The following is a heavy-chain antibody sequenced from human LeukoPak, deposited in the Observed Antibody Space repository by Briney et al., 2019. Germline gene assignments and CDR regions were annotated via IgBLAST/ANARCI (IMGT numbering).Heavy chain of an antibody. CDR3: ARDRVGATDYFDY. V-gene: IGHV3-30-3*01. Sequence: GGSLRLSCAASGFTFSSYAMHWVRRAPGKGLEWVAVISYDGSNKYYADSVKGRFTISRDNSKNTLYLQMNSLRAEDTAVYYCARDRVGATDYFDYWGQGTLVTVSS. CDR1: GFTFSSYA. J-gene: IGHJ4*02. D-gene: IGHD1-26*01. CDR2: ISYDGSNK.